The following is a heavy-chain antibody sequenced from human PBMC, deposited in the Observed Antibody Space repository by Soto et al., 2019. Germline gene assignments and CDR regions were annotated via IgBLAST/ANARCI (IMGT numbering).Heavy chain of an antibody. J-gene: IGHJ4*02. CDR3: ARVRYCSSTSCPTAELDY. V-gene: IGHV5-51*03. Sequence: EVQLVQSGAEVKKPGESLKISCKGSGYSFTSYWIGWVRQMPGKGLEWMGIIYPGDSDTRYSPSFQGQVTISADKSISTAYLQWSSLKASDTAMYYCARVRYCSSTSCPTAELDYWGQGTLVTVSS. D-gene: IGHD2-2*01. CDR2: IYPGDSDT. CDR1: GYSFTSYW.